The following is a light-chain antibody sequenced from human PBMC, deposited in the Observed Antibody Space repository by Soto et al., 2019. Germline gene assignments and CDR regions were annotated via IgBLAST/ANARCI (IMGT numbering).Light chain of an antibody. J-gene: IGLJ2*01. CDR2: LNSDGSH. CDR1: SGHSSYA. Sequence: QAVLTQSPSASASLGASVKLTCTLSSGHSSYAIARHQQQPETGPRYLMKLNSDGSHNKGDGIPDRFSGSSSGAERYLTISSLQSEDEADYYFQTWDTGFSVVCGGGIKHTVL. CDR3: QTWDTGFSVV. V-gene: IGLV4-69*01.